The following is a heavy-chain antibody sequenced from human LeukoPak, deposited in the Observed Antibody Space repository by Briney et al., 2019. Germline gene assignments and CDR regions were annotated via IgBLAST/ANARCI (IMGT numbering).Heavy chain of an antibody. CDR3: ATIDY. V-gene: IGHV3-23*01. Sequence: GGSLRLSCAASGFTFSSYAMSWVRQAPGKGLECISGFSGSGGSTYYADSVKGRFTISRDNSKNTLYLQMTSLRAEDTAVYYWATIDYWGQGTLVTVSS. J-gene: IGHJ4*02. CDR1: GFTFSSYA. CDR2: FSGSGGST.